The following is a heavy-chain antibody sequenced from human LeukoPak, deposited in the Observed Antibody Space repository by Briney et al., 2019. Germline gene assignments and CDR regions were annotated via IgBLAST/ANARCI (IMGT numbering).Heavy chain of an antibody. CDR3: ARVIISRYYYDSSGYNPDLSPP. J-gene: IGHJ4*02. CDR1: GGSISSGYYY. V-gene: IGHV4-61*02. D-gene: IGHD3-22*01. Sequence: SETLSLTCTVSGGSISSGYYYWSWIRQPAGTGLEWIGRIYISENTNYNPSLKSRVTISIDTSKNQFSLKLSSVTAADTAVYYCARVIISRYYYDSSGYNPDLSPPGGQGTLVTVSS. CDR2: IYISENT.